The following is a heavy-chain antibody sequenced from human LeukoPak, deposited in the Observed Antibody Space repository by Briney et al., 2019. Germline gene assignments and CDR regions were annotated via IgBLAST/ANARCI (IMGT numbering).Heavy chain of an antibody. Sequence: SETLSLTCTVSGGSLSSGTYYWGWLRQPPGTGLEWLGSIYYSGSTYYNPSLKSRVTISVDTSKNQFSLKLSSVTAADTAVYYCARHRPDSVLVLTPDVAPWGQGTLVTVSS. J-gene: IGHJ5*02. CDR1: GGSLSSGTYY. CDR2: IYYSGST. D-gene: IGHD4-23*01. V-gene: IGHV4-39*01. CDR3: ARHRPDSVLVLTPDVAP.